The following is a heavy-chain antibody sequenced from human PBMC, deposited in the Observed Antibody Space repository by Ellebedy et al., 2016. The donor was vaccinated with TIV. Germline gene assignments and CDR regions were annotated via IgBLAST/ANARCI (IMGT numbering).Heavy chain of an antibody. D-gene: IGHD3-10*01. J-gene: IGHJ4*02. CDR1: GDSISSYF. Sequence: MPSETLSLTCTVSGDSISSYFWRWVRQPPGKGLEWIGYIYYNGRTNYNPSLKSRVTISVDTSKNQFSLRLSSVTAADTAVYYCARYVPWYYFDYWGQGTLVTVSS. CDR3: ARYVPWYYFDY. V-gene: IGHV4-59*01. CDR2: IYYNGRT.